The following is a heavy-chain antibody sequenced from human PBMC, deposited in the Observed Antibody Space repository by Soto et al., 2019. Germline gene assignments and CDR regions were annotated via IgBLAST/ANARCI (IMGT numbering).Heavy chain of an antibody. Sequence: GGSLRLSCAASGFTFSSYGMHWVRQAPGKGLEWVAVISYDGSNKYYADSVKGRFTISRDNSKNTLYLQMNSLRAEDTAVYYCAKHPHRTTVTISGMDVWGKGTTVTVSS. V-gene: IGHV3-30*18. J-gene: IGHJ6*03. CDR1: GFTFSSYG. CDR3: AKHPHRTTVTISGMDV. CDR2: ISYDGSNK. D-gene: IGHD4-4*01.